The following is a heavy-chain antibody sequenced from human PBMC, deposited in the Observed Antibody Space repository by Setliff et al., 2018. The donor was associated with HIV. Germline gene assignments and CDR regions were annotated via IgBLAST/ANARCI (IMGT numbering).Heavy chain of an antibody. V-gene: IGHV3-23*01. CDR1: GFTVNSGA. J-gene: IGHJ4*02. D-gene: IGHD2-8*01. CDR2: VGCWGTCT. Sequence: QPGGSLRLSCAGSGFTVNSGAMNWVRQAPGKGLEWVSTVGCWGTCTYFADSVKGRFTISRDNSKNTLYLQMNSLRTEDTAVYYCTKNLYTSRWSTLDYWGQGTLVTVSS. CDR3: TKNLYTSRWSTLDY.